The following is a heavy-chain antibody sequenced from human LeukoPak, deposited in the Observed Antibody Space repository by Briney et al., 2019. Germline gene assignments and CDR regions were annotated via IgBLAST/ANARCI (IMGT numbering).Heavy chain of an antibody. Sequence: SETLSLTCTVSGGSLSSYYWSWVRQPAGKGLEWIGRIYTSGSTNYNPSLKSRVTMSIETSKNQFSLKLTSVTAADTAVYYCARAVGGPAGATHYYYYSMDVWGKGTTVTVSS. CDR2: IYTSGST. V-gene: IGHV4-4*07. D-gene: IGHD1-26*01. CDR1: GGSLSSYY. CDR3: ARAVGGPAGATHYYYYSMDV. J-gene: IGHJ6*03.